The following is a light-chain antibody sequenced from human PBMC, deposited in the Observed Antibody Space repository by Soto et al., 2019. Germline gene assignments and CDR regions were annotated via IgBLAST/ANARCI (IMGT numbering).Light chain of an antibody. V-gene: IGLV2-14*01. Sequence: SALTQPASLSGSPGQSITISFTGTSSDVGGYNYVSWYQQHPGKAPKLMIYEVSNRPSGVSNRFSGSKSGNTASLTISGLQAEDEADYYCSSYTSSSTPYVFGTGTKVTVL. CDR1: SSDVGGYNY. CDR2: EVS. CDR3: SSYTSSSTPYV. J-gene: IGLJ1*01.